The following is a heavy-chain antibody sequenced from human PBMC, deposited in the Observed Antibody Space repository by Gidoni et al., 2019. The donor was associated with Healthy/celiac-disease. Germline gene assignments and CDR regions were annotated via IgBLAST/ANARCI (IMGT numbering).Heavy chain of an antibody. Sequence: EVQLVESGGGLVQPGGSLRLSCAASGFTLSSYWMSWVRQAPGKGLELVANIKQDGSEKYYVDSVKCRFTISRDNAKNSLYLQMNSLRAEYTAVYYCARRAYYYDSSGYSYYFDYWGQGPLVTVSS. CDR1: GFTLSSYW. V-gene: IGHV3-7*01. CDR2: IKQDGSEK. D-gene: IGHD3-22*01. CDR3: ARRAYYYDSSGYSYYFDY. J-gene: IGHJ4*02.